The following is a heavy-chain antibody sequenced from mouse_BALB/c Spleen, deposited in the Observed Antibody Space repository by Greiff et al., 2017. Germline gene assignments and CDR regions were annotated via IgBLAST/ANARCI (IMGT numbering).Heavy chain of an antibody. Sequence: QVQLQQSGAELAKPGASVKMSCKASGYTFTSYWMHWVKQRPGQGLEWIGYINPSTGYTEYNQKFKDKATLTADKSSSTAYMQLSSLTSEDSAVYYCAASSGGYAMDYWGQGTSVTVSS. CDR2: INPSTGYT. CDR1: GYTFTSYW. D-gene: IGHD6-1*01. J-gene: IGHJ4*01. V-gene: IGHV1-7*01. CDR3: AASSGGYAMDY.